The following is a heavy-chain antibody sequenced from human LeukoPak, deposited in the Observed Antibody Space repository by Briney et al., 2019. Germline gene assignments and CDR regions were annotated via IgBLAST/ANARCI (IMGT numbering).Heavy chain of an antibody. CDR2: MNPNSGNT. CDR1: GYTFTSYD. V-gene: IGHV1-8*03. D-gene: IGHD2-15*01. J-gene: IGHJ4*02. CDR3: ARDPVVVVAATAKGFDY. Sequence: ASVKVSCKASGYTFTSYDINWVRQATGQGLEWMGWMNPNSGNTGFAQKFQGRVIITRDTSTSTAYMDLNSLRSEDTAVYYCARDPVVVVAATAKGFDYWGQGTLVTVSS.